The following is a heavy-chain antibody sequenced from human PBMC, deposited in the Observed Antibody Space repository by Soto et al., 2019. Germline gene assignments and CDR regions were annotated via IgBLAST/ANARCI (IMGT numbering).Heavy chain of an antibody. J-gene: IGHJ4*02. CDR2: IPYDGSNK. CDR1: GFTFSSYG. V-gene: IGHV3-30*18. Sequence: GGSLRLSCAASGFTFSSYGMHWVRQAPGKGLEWVAVIPYDGSNKYYADSVKGRFTISRDNSKNTLYLQMNSLRAEDTAVYYCAKDPQLGGGDYWGQGTLVTVSS. D-gene: IGHD6-6*01. CDR3: AKDPQLGGGDY.